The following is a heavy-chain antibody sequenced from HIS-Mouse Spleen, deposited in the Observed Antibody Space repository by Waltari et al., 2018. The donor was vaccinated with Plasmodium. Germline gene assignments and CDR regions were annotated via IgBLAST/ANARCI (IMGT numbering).Heavy chain of an antibody. Sequence: QLQLQESGPGLVKPSETLSLTCTVSGGSIRSSSYYWGWIRQPPGKGLEWIGSMYYSGSTDYNPSLKRRVTISVETSKNQLSLKLSSVTAADTAVYYCESLPRVEEVTTPFYYYYYGMDVWGQGTTVTVSS. CDR2: MYYSGST. D-gene: IGHD4-4*01. J-gene: IGHJ6*02. CDR1: GGSIRSSSYY. V-gene: IGHV4-39*01. CDR3: ESLPRVEEVTTPFYYYYYGMDV.